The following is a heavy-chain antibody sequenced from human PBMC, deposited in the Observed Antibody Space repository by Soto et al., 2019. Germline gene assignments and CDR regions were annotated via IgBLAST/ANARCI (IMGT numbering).Heavy chain of an antibody. V-gene: IGHV3-33*01. CDR1: GFTFSSYG. Sequence: PGGSLRLSCAASGFTFSSYGMHWVRQAPGKGLEWVAVIWYDGSNKYYADSVKGRFTISRDNSKNTLYLQMNSLRAEDTAVYYCARGNDYGDYGRYYYMDVWGKGTTVTVSS. CDR3: ARGNDYGDYGRYYYMDV. D-gene: IGHD4-17*01. CDR2: IWYDGSNK. J-gene: IGHJ6*03.